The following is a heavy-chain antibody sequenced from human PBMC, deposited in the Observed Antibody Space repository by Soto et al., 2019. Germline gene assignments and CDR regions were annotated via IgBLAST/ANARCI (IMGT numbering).Heavy chain of an antibody. Sequence: QVQLVQSGAEVKKPGASVKVSCKASGYTFTSYGISWVRQAPGQGLEWMGWISAYNGNTNYAQKLQGRVTMTTDTSTSTAYMELRSLRSDDTAVYYCARAIGYCSGGSCPHNAFDIWGPGTMVTVSS. CDR2: ISAYNGNT. CDR1: GYTFTSYG. D-gene: IGHD2-15*01. CDR3: ARAIGYCSGGSCPHNAFDI. J-gene: IGHJ3*02. V-gene: IGHV1-18*01.